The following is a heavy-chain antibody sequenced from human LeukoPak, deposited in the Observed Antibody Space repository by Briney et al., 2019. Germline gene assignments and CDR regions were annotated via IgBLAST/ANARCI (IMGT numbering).Heavy chain of an antibody. CDR1: GYTFTSYA. D-gene: IGHD5-18*01. CDR3: AGDRRGYSYGLPGY. V-gene: IGHV1-3*01. J-gene: IGHJ4*02. CDR2: INAGNGNT. Sequence: ALVKVSCKATGYTFTSYAMHWVRQAPGQRLEWMGWINAGNGNTKYSQKFQGRVTITRDTSASTAYMELSSLRSEDTAVYYCAGDRRGYSYGLPGYWGQGTLVTVSS.